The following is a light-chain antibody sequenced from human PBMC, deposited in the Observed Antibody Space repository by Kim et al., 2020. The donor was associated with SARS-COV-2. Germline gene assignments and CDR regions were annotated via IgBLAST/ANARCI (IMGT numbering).Light chain of an antibody. CDR2: PAS. V-gene: IGKV1-12*01. CDR3: QQANNFPLT. CDR1: QGINSL. Sequence: DIQMTQSPSSVSASVGDRVTITCRASQGINSLLAWYQQKPGKAPKLLIFPASSLESGVPSRFSGSGSGTYFTLTISSLQPEDFATYFCQQANNFPLTFGGGTKVDIK. J-gene: IGKJ4*01.